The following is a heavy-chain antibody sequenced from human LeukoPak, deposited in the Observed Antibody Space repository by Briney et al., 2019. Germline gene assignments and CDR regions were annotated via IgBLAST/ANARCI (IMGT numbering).Heavy chain of an antibody. D-gene: IGHD1-26*01. Sequence: ASVKVSCKASGYTFTSYGISWVRQAPGQGLEWMGWISAYNGNTNYAQKLQGRVTMTTDTSTSTAYMELRSLRSDDTAVYYCARDGESYLWYYYYMDVWGKGTTVTVSS. CDR1: GYTFTSYG. CDR3: ARDGESYLWYYYYMDV. V-gene: IGHV1-18*01. CDR2: ISAYNGNT. J-gene: IGHJ6*03.